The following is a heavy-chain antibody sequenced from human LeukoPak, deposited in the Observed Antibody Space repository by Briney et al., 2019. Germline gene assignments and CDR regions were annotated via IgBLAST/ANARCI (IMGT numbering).Heavy chain of an antibody. J-gene: IGHJ4*02. Sequence: GASVKVSCKASGYTFTSYGIHWVRQAPGQGLEWMGWMNTNTGNPTNAQGFTGRFVFSLDTSVSTAYLQISSLKAEDTAVYYCARVVGCGGDFYSGISDYWGQGTLVTVSS. CDR3: ARVVGCGGDFYSGISDY. V-gene: IGHV7-4-1*02. CDR1: GYTFTSYG. CDR2: MNTNTGNP. D-gene: IGHD2-21*02.